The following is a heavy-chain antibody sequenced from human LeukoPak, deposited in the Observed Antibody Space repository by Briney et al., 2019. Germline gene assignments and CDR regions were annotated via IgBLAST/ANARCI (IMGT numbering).Heavy chain of an antibody. V-gene: IGHV3-21*01. J-gene: IGHJ4*02. CDR2: ISSTGAYI. CDR3: ARGLAAAGTRGPY. Sequence: PGGSLRLSCAPSGFIFSSDSMIWVRQAPGKGLEWVSSISSTGAYIYYADSLKGRFTISRDNAKNSLYLQMSSLRADDTAVYYCARGLAAAGTRGPYWGQGTLVTVSS. D-gene: IGHD6-13*01. CDR1: GFIFSSDS.